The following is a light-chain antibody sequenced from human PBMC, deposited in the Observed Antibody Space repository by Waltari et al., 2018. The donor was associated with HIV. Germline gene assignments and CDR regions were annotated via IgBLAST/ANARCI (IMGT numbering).Light chain of an antibody. J-gene: IGKJ1*01. CDR2: DTS. Sequence: EIVMTQSPVTLSLSPGERATLSCRASQSVGKNLAWYQQKAGQCPSLLISDTSTRAAGVPDRFSGSGSGTEFTLTINSLQSEDFAVYYCQQYYKFWTFGQGTKV. V-gene: IGKV3-15*01. CDR3: QQYYKFWT. CDR1: QSVGKN.